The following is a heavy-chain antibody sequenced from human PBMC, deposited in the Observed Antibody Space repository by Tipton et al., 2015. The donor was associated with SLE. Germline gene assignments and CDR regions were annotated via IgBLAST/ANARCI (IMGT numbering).Heavy chain of an antibody. CDR2: ISAYNGNT. Sequence: QSGAEVKKPGASVKISCKASGYTLTNYGFNWVRQAPGQGLQWMGWISAYNGNTNYAQKLQGRVTMTTDTSTSTTYMELRSLRSDDTAVYYCARVDMYYYDSSGSPGSAFDIWGPGTMVTVSS. CDR3: ARVDMYYYDSSGSPGSAFDI. V-gene: IGHV1-18*01. D-gene: IGHD3-22*01. CDR1: GYTLTNYG. J-gene: IGHJ3*02.